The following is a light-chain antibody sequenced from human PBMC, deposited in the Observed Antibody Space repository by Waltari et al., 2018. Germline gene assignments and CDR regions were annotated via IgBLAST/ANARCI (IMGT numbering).Light chain of an antibody. CDR2: EVS. CDR1: SSYCGMYNP. CDR3: CSYAGSSTLL. V-gene: IGLV2-23*01. Sequence: QSARTQPASVSGSPGQSITIPCTGTSSYCGMYNPFSWYQQHPGKAPKLMIYEVSKRPSGVSNRFSGSKSGNTASLTISGLQAEDEADYYCCSYAGSSTLLFGTGTKVTVL. J-gene: IGLJ1*01.